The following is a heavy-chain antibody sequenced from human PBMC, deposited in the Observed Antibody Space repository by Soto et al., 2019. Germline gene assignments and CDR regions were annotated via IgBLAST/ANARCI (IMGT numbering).Heavy chain of an antibody. D-gene: IGHD1-7*01. J-gene: IGHJ4*02. CDR3: ARDLGLYNWNYEHVD. Sequence: GASVKVSCKASGYTFTSYGISWVRQAPGQGLEWMGWISAYNGNTNYAQKLQGRVTMTTDTSTSTAYMELRSLRSDDTAVYYCARDLGLYNWNYEHVDWGQGTRVTVSS. V-gene: IGHV1-18*01. CDR1: GYTFTSYG. CDR2: ISAYNGNT.